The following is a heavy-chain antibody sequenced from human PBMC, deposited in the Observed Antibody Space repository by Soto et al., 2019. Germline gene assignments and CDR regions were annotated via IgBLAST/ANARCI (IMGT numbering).Heavy chain of an antibody. V-gene: IGHV6-1*01. D-gene: IGHD5-12*01. Sequence: QVQLQQSGPGLVKPSQTLSLICPISGDSVSSTSATWSWIRQSPSGRLEWLGRTYYRSKWHNDYAVSVKSRIAIIPDTSKNHLSLQLRSVTLEDTAVYFWSGDGSGYQWYFDVWGRGSLCTVSS. J-gene: IGHJ2*01. CDR3: SGDGSGYQWYFDV. CDR2: TYYRSKWHN. CDR1: GDSVSSTSAT.